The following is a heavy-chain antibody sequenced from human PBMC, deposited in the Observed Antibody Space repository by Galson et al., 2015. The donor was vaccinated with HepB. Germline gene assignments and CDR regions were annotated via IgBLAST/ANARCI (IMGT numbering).Heavy chain of an antibody. J-gene: IGHJ6*02. D-gene: IGHD3-10*01. V-gene: IGHV4-59*01. CDR2: IYYSGST. CDR3: ARTAITMVRGVISGMDV. CDR1: GGSISSYY. Sequence: ETLSLTCTVSGGSISSYYWSWIRQPPGKGLEWIGYIYYSGSTNYNPSLKSRVTISVDTSKNQFSLKLSSVTAADTAVYYCARTAITMVRGVISGMDVWGQGTTVTVSS.